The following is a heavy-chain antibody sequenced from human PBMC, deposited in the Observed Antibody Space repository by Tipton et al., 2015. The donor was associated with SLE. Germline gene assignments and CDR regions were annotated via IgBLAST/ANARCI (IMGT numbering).Heavy chain of an antibody. Sequence: TLSLTCAVYGGSFSGYYWSWIRQPPGKGLEWIGEINHSGSTNYNPSLKSRVTISVDTSKNQFSLKLSSVTAADTAVYYCASGARAVRQFDPWGQGTLVTVSS. D-gene: IGHD4-11*01. J-gene: IGHJ5*02. CDR1: GGSFSGYY. CDR3: ASGARAVRQFDP. CDR2: INHSGST. V-gene: IGHV4-34*01.